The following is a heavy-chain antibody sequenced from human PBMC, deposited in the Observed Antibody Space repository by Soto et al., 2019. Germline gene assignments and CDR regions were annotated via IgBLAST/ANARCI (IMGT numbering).Heavy chain of an antibody. Sequence: PSPTHSLTCAICGDSVSTNSATWDWIRPSPSRGLEWLGRAYYRSNWYTDYAVSVKGRITISPDTSNNQLSLQLNSVTPDDTAVYYCARLIGNSWLDSWGQGTLVTVS. J-gene: IGHJ5*01. CDR3: ARLIGNSWLDS. D-gene: IGHD2-8*01. CDR1: GDSVSTNSAT. CDR2: AYYRSNWYT. V-gene: IGHV6-1*01.